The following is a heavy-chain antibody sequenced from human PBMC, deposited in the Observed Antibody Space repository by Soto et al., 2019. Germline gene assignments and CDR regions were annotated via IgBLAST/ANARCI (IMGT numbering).Heavy chain of an antibody. D-gene: IGHD1-26*01. CDR1: GFTFSNYA. J-gene: IGHJ4*02. Sequence: SLRLSCAVSGFTFSNYAMIWVRQTPGKGLEWVSYIDSSGDHIHYGDSVRGRFTISRDNAKNSLFLQMNSLRAEDTAVYYCATGRLEATVLDYWGQGTLVTVSS. CDR3: ATGRLEATVLDY. V-gene: IGHV3-11*01. CDR2: IDSSGDHI.